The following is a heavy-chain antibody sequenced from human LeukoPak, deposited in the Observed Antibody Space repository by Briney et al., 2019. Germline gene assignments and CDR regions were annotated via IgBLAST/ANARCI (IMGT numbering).Heavy chain of an antibody. V-gene: IGHV3-21*01. CDR1: GFTFSSYS. CDR3: ASRIAVAGAFDY. Sequence: GGSLRLSCAASGFTFSSYSMNWVRQAPGKGLEWVSSISSSSSYTYYADSVKGRFTISRDNAKNSLYLQMNSLRAEDTAVYYCASRIAVAGAFDYWGQGTLVTVSS. J-gene: IGHJ4*02. CDR2: ISSSSSYT. D-gene: IGHD6-19*01.